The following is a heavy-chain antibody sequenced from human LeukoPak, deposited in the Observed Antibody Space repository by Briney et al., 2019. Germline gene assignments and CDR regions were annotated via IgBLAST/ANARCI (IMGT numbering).Heavy chain of an antibody. V-gene: IGHV4-39*01. J-gene: IGHJ5*02. CDR2: IYYSGST. D-gene: IGHD6-13*01. Sequence: SETLFLTRTVSGGSISSSSYSWGWIRQPPGKGLEWIGSIYYSGSTYYNPSLKSRVTISVDTSKNQFSLKLSSVTAADTAVYYCARGVSGSSYWFDPWGQGTLVTVSS. CDR1: GGSISSSSYS. CDR3: ARGVSGSSYWFDP.